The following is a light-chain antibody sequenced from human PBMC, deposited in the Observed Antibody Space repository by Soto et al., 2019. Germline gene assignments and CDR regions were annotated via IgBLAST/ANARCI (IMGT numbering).Light chain of an antibody. CDR1: QSSRSF. J-gene: IGKJ4*01. CDR3: QNYNTYSVLS. V-gene: IGKV1-5*01. Sequence: DILMTQSPSTLSASVGDRVTITCRASQSSRSFLAWYQQKPGKVPKLLIYDASNLDRGVPSRFSGSVSGTEFTLTLSGLQPDDFATYSCQNYNTYSVLSFGEGNKVAI. CDR2: DAS.